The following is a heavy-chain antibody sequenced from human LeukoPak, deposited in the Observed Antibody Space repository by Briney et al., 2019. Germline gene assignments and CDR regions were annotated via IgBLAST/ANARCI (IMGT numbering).Heavy chain of an antibody. CDR3: AREALVVVPAATYNWFDP. Sequence: TLSLTCTVSGGSISSGSYYWSWIRQPAGKGLEWIGRIYTSGSTNYNPSLKSRVTISVDTSKNQFSLKPSSVTAADTAVYYCAREALVVVPAATYNWFDPWGQGTLVTVSS. V-gene: IGHV4-61*02. CDR1: GGSISSGSYY. J-gene: IGHJ5*02. D-gene: IGHD2-2*01. CDR2: IYTSGST.